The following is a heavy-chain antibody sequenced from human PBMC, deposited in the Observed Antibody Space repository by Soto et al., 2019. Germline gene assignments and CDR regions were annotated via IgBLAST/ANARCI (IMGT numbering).Heavy chain of an antibody. CDR1: GYTFTSHD. CDR2: MNPNNGDT. J-gene: IGHJ6*02. V-gene: IGHV1-8*01. D-gene: IGHD3-3*02. CDR3: ARGHVRVMFGIVMPPNGVDV. Sequence: GASVKVSCKASGYTFTSHDINWVRQATGQGLEWMGWMNPNNGDTGYAQKFKGRVTMTRNTSINTTYMELNNLRSEDTAVYYCARGHVRVMFGIVMPPNGVDVWGQGTTVTSP.